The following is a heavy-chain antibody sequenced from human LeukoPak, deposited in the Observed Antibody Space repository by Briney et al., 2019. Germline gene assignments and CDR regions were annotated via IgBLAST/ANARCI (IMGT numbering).Heavy chain of an antibody. D-gene: IGHD6-19*01. CDR2: ISGSVGNT. V-gene: IGHV3-23*01. CDR3: AGGLAGVFDY. Sequence: PGGSMRLSCAASGFTFSSYAMSWVRQAPGKGLEWVSAISGSVGNTYYADFVKGRLTISRDNSKNTLYLQMNSLRAEDTAVYYCAGGLAGVFDYWGQGTLVTVSS. CDR1: GFTFSSYA. J-gene: IGHJ4*02.